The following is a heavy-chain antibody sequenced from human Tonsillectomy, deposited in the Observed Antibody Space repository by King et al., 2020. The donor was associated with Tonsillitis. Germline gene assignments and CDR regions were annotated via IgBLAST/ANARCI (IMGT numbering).Heavy chain of an antibody. Sequence: VQLVESGGGVVQPGRSLRLSCAASGFTFSSYAMHWVRQAPGKGLEWVAVTSYDGSNKYYADSVKGRFTISRDNSKNTLYMQMNSLRAEDTAVYYCARHYRSLLYLDYWGQGTLVTVSS. V-gene: IGHV3-30*04. CDR3: ARHYRSLLYLDY. J-gene: IGHJ4*02. D-gene: IGHD3-10*01. CDR1: GFTFSSYA. CDR2: TSYDGSNK.